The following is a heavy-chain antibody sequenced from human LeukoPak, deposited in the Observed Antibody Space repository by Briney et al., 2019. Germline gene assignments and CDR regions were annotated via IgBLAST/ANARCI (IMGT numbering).Heavy chain of an antibody. CDR1: GGSVSSYY. J-gene: IGHJ4*02. CDR3: ARGRSMVTPFDS. V-gene: IGHV4-4*09. D-gene: IGHD4-23*01. Sequence: SETLSLSCTVSGGSVSSYYWSWIRQPPGKGLEWIGYIHSGGIADYNPPLKSRVAMSVDMSKNHFSLRLSFVTAADTAVYFCARGRSMVTPFDSWGQGALVTVSS. CDR2: IHSGGIA.